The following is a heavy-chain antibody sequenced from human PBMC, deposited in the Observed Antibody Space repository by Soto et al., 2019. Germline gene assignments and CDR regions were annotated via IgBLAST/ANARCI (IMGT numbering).Heavy chain of an antibody. D-gene: IGHD5-18*01. J-gene: IGHJ4*02. CDR2: ISYDGSNK. CDR3: ARDEIQIWSYVGSFDY. Sequence: GGSLRLSCAASGFTFSSYGMHWVRQAPGKGLEWVAVISYDGSNKYYADSVKGRFTVSRDNSKNMLYLQMDSLGVEDTAVYYCARDEIQIWSYVGSFDYWGQGTLVTVSS. CDR1: GFTFSSYG. V-gene: IGHV3-30*03.